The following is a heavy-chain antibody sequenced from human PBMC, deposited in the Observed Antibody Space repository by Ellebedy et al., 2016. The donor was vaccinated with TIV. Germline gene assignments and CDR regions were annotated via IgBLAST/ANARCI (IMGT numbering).Heavy chain of an antibody. CDR2: ISSVLTI. D-gene: IGHD3-9*01. CDR1: GFTFSGYN. V-gene: IGHV3-48*02. CDR3: ARDSPGWSAFDI. J-gene: IGHJ3*02. Sequence: GGSLRLSXAASGFTFSGYNMNWVRQAPGKGLEWVSYISSVLTIYYADSVKGRFTISRDNAKNSLYLQLNSLRDEDTAVYYCARDSPGWSAFDIWGQGAMVTVSS.